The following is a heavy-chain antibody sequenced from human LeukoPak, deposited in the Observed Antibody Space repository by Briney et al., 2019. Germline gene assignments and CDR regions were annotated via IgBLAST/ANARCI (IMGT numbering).Heavy chain of an antibody. V-gene: IGHV4-38-2*02. CDR1: GYSISSGYY. D-gene: IGHD1-26*01. Sequence: SETLSLTCTVSGYSISSGYYWSWIRQPPGKDLEWTGSIDHSGSTYYNPSLKSRVTISVDMSKNQFSLKLRSVTAADTAVYYCARDGRFPPEVLPRYFDYWGQGTLVTVSS. J-gene: IGHJ4*02. CDR3: ARDGRFPPEVLPRYFDY. CDR2: IDHSGST.